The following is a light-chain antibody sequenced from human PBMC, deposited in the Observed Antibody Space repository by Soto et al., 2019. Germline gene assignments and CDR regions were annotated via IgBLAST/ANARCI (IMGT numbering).Light chain of an antibody. V-gene: IGKV1-39*01. CDR2: STS. Sequence: DIQMTQSPSSLSASVGDRVTITCRASQTITTYCNWYQQKPGKAPKLLIYSTSSLQSGVPSRFSGSGFGTDFILTINSLQPEDFATYYCQQIYTTPQTFGQGTKVEIK. CDR3: QQIYTTPQT. J-gene: IGKJ1*01. CDR1: QTITTY.